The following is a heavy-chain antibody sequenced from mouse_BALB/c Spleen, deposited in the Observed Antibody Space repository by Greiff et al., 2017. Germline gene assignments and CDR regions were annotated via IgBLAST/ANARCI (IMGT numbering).Heavy chain of an antibody. D-gene: IGHD1-1*02. Sequence: VQLQQSGAELARPGASVKLSCKASGYTFTSYWMQWVKQRPGQGLEWIGAIYPGDGDTRYTQKFKGKATLTADKSSSTAYMQLSSLASEDSAVYYCARKWDYGSSYFDYWGQGTTLTVSS. CDR1: GYTFTSYW. J-gene: IGHJ2*01. CDR2: IYPGDGDT. V-gene: IGHV1-87*01. CDR3: ARKWDYGSSYFDY.